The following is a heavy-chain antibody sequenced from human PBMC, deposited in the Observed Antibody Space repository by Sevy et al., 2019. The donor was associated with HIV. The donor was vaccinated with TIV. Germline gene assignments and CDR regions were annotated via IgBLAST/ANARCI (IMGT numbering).Heavy chain of an antibody. Sequence: GTVKVSCKASGYTFTSYYIHWVRQAPGQGLEWMGIINPSGGSTSYAQEFQGRVTMTRDTSTSTVYMEMSCLRSGDTAMYYCARGWGVVVGTTVSGMDVWGQGTSVFVSS. CDR1: GYTFTSYY. J-gene: IGHJ6*02. D-gene: IGHD2-15*01. CDR3: ARGWGVVVGTTVSGMDV. CDR2: INPSGGST. V-gene: IGHV1-46*01.